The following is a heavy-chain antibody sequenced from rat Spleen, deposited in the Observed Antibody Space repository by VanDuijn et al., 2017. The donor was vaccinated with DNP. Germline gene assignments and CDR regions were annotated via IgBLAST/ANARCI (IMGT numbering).Heavy chain of an antibody. CDR1: GFTFSNYG. Sequence: EVQLVESGGGLVQPGRSLKLSCAASGFTFSNYGMAWVRQAPTKGLEWVASISTGGGNTYYRDSVKGRFTISRDNTKSTLYLQMDSLRSEETATYYCARHRAGSYALDAWGQGTSVTVSS. CDR3: ARHRAGSYALDA. V-gene: IGHV5S11*01. J-gene: IGHJ4*01. D-gene: IGHD1-3*01. CDR2: ISTGGGNT.